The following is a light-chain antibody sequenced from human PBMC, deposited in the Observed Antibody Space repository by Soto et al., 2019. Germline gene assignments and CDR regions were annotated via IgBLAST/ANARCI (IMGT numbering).Light chain of an antibody. V-gene: IGKV3-20*01. CDR2: GAS. CDR1: QSVSSSY. Sequence: EIVLTQSPGTLSLSPGERATLSCRASQSVSSSYLAWYQQKPGQAPRLLIYGASTRATGIPDRFTGSGSGTDFTLTIRRLAAEDSAVYYCQQSFTFGPWTKVDIK. CDR3: QQSFT. J-gene: IGKJ3*01.